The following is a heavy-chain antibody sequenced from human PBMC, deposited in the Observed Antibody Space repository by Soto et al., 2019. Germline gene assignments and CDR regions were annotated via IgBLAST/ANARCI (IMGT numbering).Heavy chain of an antibody. J-gene: IGHJ3*02. D-gene: IGHD6-13*01. CDR2: ISSSSSYI. V-gene: IGHV3-21*01. CDR1: GFTFSSYS. CDR3: ARDMVYSSSWQDAFDI. Sequence: GGSLRLSCAASGFTFSSYSMNWVRQAPGKGLEWVSSISSSSSYIYYADSVKGRFTISRDNAKNSLYLQMNSLRAEDTAVYYCARDMVYSSSWQDAFDIWGQGTMVTVSS.